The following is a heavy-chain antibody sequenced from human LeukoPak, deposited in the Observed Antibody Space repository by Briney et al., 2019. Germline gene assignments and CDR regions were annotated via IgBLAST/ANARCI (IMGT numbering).Heavy chain of an antibody. J-gene: IGHJ4*02. CDR3: AKASAGSGWSPVDY. CDR1: GFTFSSYA. V-gene: IGHV3-23*01. CDR2: ISGSGGST. D-gene: IGHD6-19*01. Sequence: GGSLRLSCAASGFTFSSYAMSWVRQAPGKGLEWVSAISGSGGSTYYADSVKGRFAISRDNSKNTLYLQMNSLRAEDTAVYYCAKASAGSGWSPVDYRGQGTLVTVSS.